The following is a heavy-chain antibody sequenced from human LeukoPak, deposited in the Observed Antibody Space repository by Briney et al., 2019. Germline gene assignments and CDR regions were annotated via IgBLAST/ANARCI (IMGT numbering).Heavy chain of an antibody. Sequence: GGSLRLSSAASAFTIDRSTMNWVRQAPGNGLEWVSASGTDGDTYYADSVKGRFTISRDNSMNTMYLKMTSLRAEDTAVYYCAKKSPGNYPYDYWGQGTLVTVSP. CDR1: AFTIDRST. CDR3: AKKSPGNYPYDY. CDR2: SGTDGDT. J-gene: IGHJ4*02. V-gene: IGHV3-23*01. D-gene: IGHD3-22*01.